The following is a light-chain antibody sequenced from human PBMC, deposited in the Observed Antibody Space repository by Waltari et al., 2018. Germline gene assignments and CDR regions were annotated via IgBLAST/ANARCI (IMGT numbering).Light chain of an antibody. CDR2: GKN. CDR3: AAWDDSLNGVV. J-gene: IGLJ2*01. CDR1: SSNIGSNT. V-gene: IGLV1-44*01. Sequence: QSVLTQPPSASGTPGQRVTISCSGSSSNIGSNTVNWYQQLPGTAPKLLIYGKNQRPSGGPDRFSGSKSGTSASLAISGLQSEDEADYYCAAWDDSLNGVVFGGGTKLTVL.